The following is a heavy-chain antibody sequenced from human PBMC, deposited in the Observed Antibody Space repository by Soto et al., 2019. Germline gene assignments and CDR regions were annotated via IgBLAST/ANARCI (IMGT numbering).Heavy chain of an antibody. CDR3: AIAPPYHDAFDI. J-gene: IGHJ3*02. D-gene: IGHD2-21*01. Sequence: PSETLSLTCTVSGGSISSGDYYWSWIRQPPGKDLEWIGYIYYSGSTYYNPSLKSRVTISVDTSKNQFSLKLSSVTAADTAVYYCAIAPPYHDAFDIWGQGTMVTVSS. V-gene: IGHV4-30-4*01. CDR1: GGSISSGDYY. CDR2: IYYSGST.